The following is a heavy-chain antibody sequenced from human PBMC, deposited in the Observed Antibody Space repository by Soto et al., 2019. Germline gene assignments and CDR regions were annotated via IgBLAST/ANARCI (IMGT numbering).Heavy chain of an antibody. J-gene: IGHJ4*02. CDR1: GGSISSGGYY. CDR3: ARAPRGYSGYDSVVDY. V-gene: IGHV4-31*03. CDR2: IYYSGST. D-gene: IGHD5-12*01. Sequence: QVQLQESGPGLVKPSQTLSLTCTVSGGSISSGGYYWSWIRQHPGKGLEWIGYIYYSGSTYYNPSLKSRVTISVDMSKNQFSLKLSSVTAADTAVYYCARAPRGYSGYDSVVDYWGQGTLVTVSS.